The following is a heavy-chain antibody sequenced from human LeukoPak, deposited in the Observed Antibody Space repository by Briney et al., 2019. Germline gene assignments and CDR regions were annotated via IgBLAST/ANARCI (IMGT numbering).Heavy chain of an antibody. CDR1: GFTVSSNY. V-gene: IGHV3-53*01. CDR3: ARFSLLLLAFDI. CDR2: IYSGGST. Sequence: GGSLRLSCVASGFTVSSNYMSWVRQAPGKGLEWVSVIYSGGSTYYADSVKGRLTISRDNSKNTLYLQMNSLRAEDTAVYYCARFSLLLLAFDIWGQGTMVTVSS. D-gene: IGHD3-10*01. J-gene: IGHJ3*02.